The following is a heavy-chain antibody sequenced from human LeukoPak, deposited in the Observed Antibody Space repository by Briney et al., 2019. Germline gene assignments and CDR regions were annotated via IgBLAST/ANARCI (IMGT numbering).Heavy chain of an antibody. CDR3: ARDRYCSGN. D-gene: IGHD2-15*01. J-gene: IGHJ4*02. CDR2: IKQDASEL. Sequence: GGSLRLSCAASGFTFSNYWMTWVRQAPGKGLEWVANIKQDASELYYVDSVKGRFTISRDNAKNSLYLQMNSLRAEDTAVYYCARDRYCSGNWGQGTLVPVSS. CDR1: GFTFSNYW. V-gene: IGHV3-7*04.